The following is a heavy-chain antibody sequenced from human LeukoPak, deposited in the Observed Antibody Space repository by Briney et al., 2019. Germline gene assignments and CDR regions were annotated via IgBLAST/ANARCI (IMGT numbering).Heavy chain of an antibody. V-gene: IGHV4-4*09. Sequence: SETLSLTCTVSGVSISNYYWSWLRQPPGKGLEWIGYIYTSGSTNYNPSLKSRVTISVDTSKNQFSLKLSSVTAADTAVYYCARHVYCGGDCYSGWFDPWGQGTLVTVSS. D-gene: IGHD2-21*02. J-gene: IGHJ5*02. CDR1: GVSISNYY. CDR2: IYTSGST. CDR3: ARHVYCGGDCYSGWFDP.